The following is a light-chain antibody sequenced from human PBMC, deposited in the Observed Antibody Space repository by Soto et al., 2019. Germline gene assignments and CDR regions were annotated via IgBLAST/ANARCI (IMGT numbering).Light chain of an antibody. CDR3: QQSYSSLWT. CDR1: QTISSW. J-gene: IGKJ1*01. CDR2: AAC. Sequence: DIQMTQSPSPLSGSVGDRVTITCRVSQTISSWLAWYQQKPGKAPKLLIYAACSLHSGVPSRFSGSGSGTDFTLTISSLQPEDFATYYCQQSYSSLWTFGQGTKVDIK. V-gene: IGKV1-39*01.